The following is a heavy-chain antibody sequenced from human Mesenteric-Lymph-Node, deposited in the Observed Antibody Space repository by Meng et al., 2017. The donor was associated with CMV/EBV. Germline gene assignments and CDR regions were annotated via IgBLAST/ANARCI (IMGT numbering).Heavy chain of an antibody. Sequence: GESLKISCAASGFTFIIYGMHWVRQAPGKGLEWVAFIRYDGSNGYFPESVKGRFTISRDNSKTTVYLQMNSLRVEDTAVYYCAKDGGAAAYYGMDVWGQGTTVTVSS. CDR3: AKDGGAAAYYGMDV. CDR2: IRYDGSNG. J-gene: IGHJ6*02. V-gene: IGHV3-30*02. D-gene: IGHD6-13*01. CDR1: GFTFIIYG.